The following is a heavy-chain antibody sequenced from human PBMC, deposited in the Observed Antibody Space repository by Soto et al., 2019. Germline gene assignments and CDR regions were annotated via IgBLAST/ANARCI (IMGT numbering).Heavy chain of an antibody. V-gene: IGHV3-30-3*01. CDR1: GFTFNNYA. CDR3: AREAESVVGASYFYFYGMDV. CDR2: ISHDGSNR. J-gene: IGHJ6*02. D-gene: IGHD1-26*01. Sequence: LRLSCAASGFTFNNYAMHWVRQAPGKGLEWVALISHDGSNRYFADSVKGRFTISRDNSKSTLYLQINSLRAEDTAVYFCAREAESVVGASYFYFYGMDVWGQGTTVTVSS.